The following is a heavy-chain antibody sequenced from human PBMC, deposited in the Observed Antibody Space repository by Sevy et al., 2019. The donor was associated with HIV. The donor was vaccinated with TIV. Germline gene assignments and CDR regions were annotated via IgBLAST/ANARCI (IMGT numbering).Heavy chain of an antibody. J-gene: IGHJ4*02. D-gene: IGHD3-22*01. CDR3: ARGAGYYYDSSGYYTFDY. CDR1: GFTFSSYS. Sequence: GGSLRLSCAASGFTFSSYSMNWVRQAPGKGLEWVSSISSSSSYIYYADSVNGRFTISRDNAKNSLYLQMNSLRAEDTAVYYCARGAGYYYDSSGYYTFDYWGQGTLVTVSS. CDR2: ISSSSSYI. V-gene: IGHV3-21*01.